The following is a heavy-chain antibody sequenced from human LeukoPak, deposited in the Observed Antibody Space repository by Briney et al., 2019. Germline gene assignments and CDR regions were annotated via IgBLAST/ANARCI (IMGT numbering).Heavy chain of an antibody. CDR2: INSDGSST. CDR3: ARVLNRSKSYYYYGMDV. J-gene: IGHJ6*02. CDR1: GFTFSGYW. D-gene: IGHD1-14*01. V-gene: IGHV3-74*01. Sequence: PGGSLRLSCAASGFTFSGYWMHWVRQAPGKGLVWVSRINSDGSSTSYADSVKGRFTISRDNAKDTLYLQVNSLRAEDTAVYYCARVLNRSKSYYYYGMDVWGQGTTVTVSS.